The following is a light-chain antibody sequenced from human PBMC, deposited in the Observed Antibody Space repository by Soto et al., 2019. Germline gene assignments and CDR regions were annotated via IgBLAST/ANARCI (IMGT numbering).Light chain of an antibody. CDR1: SRDVGGYNS. Sequence: SALAQPPSPSGSPGQSVPIPCPGNSRDVGGYNSVFWYQQHPGKAPKLMIYDVSKRPSGVPDRFSGSKSGNTASLTVSGLQTEDEADYYCSSYAGHNIPYVFGTGTKVTVL. CDR3: SSYAGHNIPYV. V-gene: IGLV2-8*01. J-gene: IGLJ1*01. CDR2: DVS.